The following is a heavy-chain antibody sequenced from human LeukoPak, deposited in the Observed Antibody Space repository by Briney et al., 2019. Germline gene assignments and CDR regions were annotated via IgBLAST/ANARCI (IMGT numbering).Heavy chain of an antibody. Sequence: GGSLRLSCAASGFTFSSYAMHWVRQAPGKGLEWVAVISYDGTNKYYADSVKGRFTISRDNSKNTLYLQMNSLRAEDTAVYYCTRDRDSGAFDIWGQGTMVTVSS. J-gene: IGHJ3*02. V-gene: IGHV3-30-3*01. CDR3: TRDRDSGAFDI. CDR2: ISYDGTNK. CDR1: GFTFSSYA. D-gene: IGHD3-10*01.